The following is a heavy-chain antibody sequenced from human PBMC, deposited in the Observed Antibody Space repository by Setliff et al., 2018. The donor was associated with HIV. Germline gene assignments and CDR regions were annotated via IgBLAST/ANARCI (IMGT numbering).Heavy chain of an antibody. Sequence: ASVKVSCKASGYTFTTYYIHWVRQAPGQGLEWIGILNPSEGTTSFAQKFQGRVTMTRDTYTSTVYMDLSSLRADDTAVYYCVRGYRSAWNSWFDAWGQGTRVTVSS. V-gene: IGHV1-46*01. CDR1: GYTFTTYY. J-gene: IGHJ5*02. D-gene: IGHD6-19*01. CDR2: LNPSEGTT. CDR3: VRGYRSAWNSWFDA.